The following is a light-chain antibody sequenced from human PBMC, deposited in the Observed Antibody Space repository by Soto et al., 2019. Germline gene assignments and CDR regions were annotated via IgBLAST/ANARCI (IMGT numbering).Light chain of an antibody. CDR1: QSVSSSY. CDR2: GAS. CDR3: QQYGSSLIT. Sequence: SQSAGTLSLSTGERATLSCRASQSVSSSYLAWYQQKPGQAPRFLIYGASSRATGIPDRFSGSGSGTDFTLTISRLEPEDFAVYYCQQYGSSLITFAQRTRL. V-gene: IGKV3-20*01. J-gene: IGKJ5*01.